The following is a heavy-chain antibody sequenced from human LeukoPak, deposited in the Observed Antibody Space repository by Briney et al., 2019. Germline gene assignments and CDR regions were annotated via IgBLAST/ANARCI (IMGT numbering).Heavy chain of an antibody. Sequence: PGVSLRLSCAASGFTFIDYYMSWIRQAPGKGLEWVSYISSSGSTKYYADSVKGRFTISRDNAKNSFLQMNSLRAEDTAVYYCARDGHAYGRGSPHYWGQGTLVSVSS. D-gene: IGHD3-10*01. J-gene: IGHJ4*02. CDR1: GFTFIDYY. CDR2: ISSSGSTK. V-gene: IGHV3-11*01. CDR3: ARDGHAYGRGSPHY.